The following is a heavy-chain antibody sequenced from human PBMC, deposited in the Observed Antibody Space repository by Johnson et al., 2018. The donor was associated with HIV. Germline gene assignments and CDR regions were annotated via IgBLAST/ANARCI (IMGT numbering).Heavy chain of an antibody. Sequence: GISYDGSNNYYADCVKGRFTVSRDNSKNTAYLQMNGLTVEDTAMYYCGRDYDYDNSDQSGIDVFDVWGQGTKVTVSS. J-gene: IGHJ3*01. CDR3: GRDYDYDNSDQSGIDVFDV. CDR2: ISYDGSNN. V-gene: IGHV3-30-3*01. D-gene: IGHD3-22*01.